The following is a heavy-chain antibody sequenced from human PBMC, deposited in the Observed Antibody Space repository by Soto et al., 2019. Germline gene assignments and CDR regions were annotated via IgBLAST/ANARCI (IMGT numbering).Heavy chain of an antibody. Sequence: QVQLVESGGGVVQPGRSLRLSCAASGFTFSSYGMHWVRQAPGKGLEWVAVIWYDGSNKYYADSVKGRFTISRDNSKNTLYLQMNSLRAEDTAVYYCARDGLPSDDSSGWYVPSTRGYFDYWGQGTLVTVSS. CDR2: IWYDGSNK. CDR3: ARDGLPSDDSSGWYVPSTRGYFDY. CDR1: GFTFSSYG. D-gene: IGHD6-19*01. V-gene: IGHV3-33*01. J-gene: IGHJ4*02.